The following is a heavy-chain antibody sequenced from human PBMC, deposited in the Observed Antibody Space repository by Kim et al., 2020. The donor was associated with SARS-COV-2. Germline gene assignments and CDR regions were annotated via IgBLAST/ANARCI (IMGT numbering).Heavy chain of an antibody. CDR3: AKESITMIGGAFDI. CDR1: GFTFSSYG. V-gene: IGHV3-30*18. Sequence: GGSLRLSCAASGFTFSSYGMHWVRQAPGKGLEWVAVISYDGSNKYYADSVKGRFTISRDNSKNTLYLQMNSLRAEDTAVYYCAKESITMIGGAFDIWGQGTMVTVSS. CDR2: ISYDGSNK. J-gene: IGHJ3*02. D-gene: IGHD3-22*01.